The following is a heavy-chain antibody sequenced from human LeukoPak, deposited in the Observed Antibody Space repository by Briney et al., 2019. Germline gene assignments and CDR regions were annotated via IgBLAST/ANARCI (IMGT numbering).Heavy chain of an antibody. CDR3: ARDYIGGWNDH. V-gene: IGHV3-7*01. Sequence: GGSLRLSCSASGFTFSSYWMSWVRQTTGKGLECVAKIREDGNEKFYVDSVKGRFTISRDNAKNSVYLQMNCLRVEDTAVYFCARDYIGGWNDHWGQGTLVTVSS. J-gene: IGHJ4*02. D-gene: IGHD3-16*01. CDR2: IREDGNEK. CDR1: GFTFSSYW.